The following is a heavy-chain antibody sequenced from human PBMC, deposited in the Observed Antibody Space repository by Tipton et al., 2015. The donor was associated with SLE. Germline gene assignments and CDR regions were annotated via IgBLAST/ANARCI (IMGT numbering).Heavy chain of an antibody. V-gene: IGHV3-23*01. CDR1: GFTFRSYA. CDR2: ISGSGLST. CDR3: AKDLYHSGWYQGHFDY. J-gene: IGHJ4*02. D-gene: IGHD6-19*01. Sequence: GSLRLSCRGSGFTFRSYAINWVRQTPGKGLEWVSGISGSGLSTDYADSVKGRFTISRDNSKNTLYLQMSSLRVEDTAVYYCAKDLYHSGWYQGHFDYWGQGTLVTVSS.